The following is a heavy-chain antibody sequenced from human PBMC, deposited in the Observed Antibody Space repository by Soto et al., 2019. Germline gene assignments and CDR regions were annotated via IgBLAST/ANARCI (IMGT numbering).Heavy chain of an antibody. CDR1: GFTFSSYA. Sequence: EVQLLESGGGLVQPGGSLRLSCAASGFTFSSYAMSWVRQAPGKGLEWVSGINGSDGSTYYADSVKGRFTISRDNSKKTLYLQMNSLRAEDTAVYYCAKGAVRDYYDSRHTYYFDYWGQGTLVTVSS. CDR2: INGSDGST. V-gene: IGHV3-23*01. D-gene: IGHD3-22*01. J-gene: IGHJ4*02. CDR3: AKGAVRDYYDSRHTYYFDY.